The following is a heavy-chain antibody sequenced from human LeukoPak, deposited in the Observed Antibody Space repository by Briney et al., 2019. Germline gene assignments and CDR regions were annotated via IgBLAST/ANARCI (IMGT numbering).Heavy chain of an antibody. CDR1: GYTFTYYY. D-gene: IGHD3-10*01. CDR3: AREAPGSGNFDL. J-gene: IGHJ4*02. CDR2: FNPNSVGT. Sequence: ASVKVSCKTFGYTFTYYYLHWVRQAPGQGLEWMGWFNPNSVGTDSAQKFQGRVTVTSDTSITTAYMELTSLTSDDTAVYYCAREAPGSGNFDLWGQGTLVTVSS. V-gene: IGHV1-2*02.